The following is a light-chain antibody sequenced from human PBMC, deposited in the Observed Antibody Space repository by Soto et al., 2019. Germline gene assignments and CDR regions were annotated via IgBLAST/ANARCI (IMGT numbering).Light chain of an antibody. CDR2: GAS. CDR1: QSVSNSH. V-gene: IGKV3-20*01. Sequence: EIVLTQSPGALSLSPGERATLSCRASQSVSNSHSAWYQQKPGQAPRLIIYGASNRATSVSDSFSGSGSGTDFTLTITRLEPEVSEVYYCKQYDRSPLFGGGTQGEI. J-gene: IGKJ4*01. CDR3: KQYDRSPL.